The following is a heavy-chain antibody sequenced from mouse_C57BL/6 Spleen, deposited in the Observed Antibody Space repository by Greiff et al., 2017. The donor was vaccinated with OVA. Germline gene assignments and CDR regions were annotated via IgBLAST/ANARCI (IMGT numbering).Heavy chain of an antibody. CDR1: GYSFTDYN. D-gene: IGHD2-5*01. V-gene: IGHV1-39*01. Sequence: EVKLMESGPELVKPGALVKISCKASGYSFTDYNMNWVKQSNGKRLEWIGVINPNYGTTSYNQKFKGKATLTVAQSSSTAYMQLHMRTSEDAAVYYCASQLDSNYYAMDDWGQGTSVTVSS. CDR3: ASQLDSNYYAMDD. CDR2: INPNYGTT. J-gene: IGHJ4*01.